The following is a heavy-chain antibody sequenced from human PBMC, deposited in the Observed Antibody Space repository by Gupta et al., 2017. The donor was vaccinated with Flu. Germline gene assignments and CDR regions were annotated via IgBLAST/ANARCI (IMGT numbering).Heavy chain of an antibody. CDR1: GYSFTSYW. V-gene: IGHV5-10-1*01. CDR2: IDTSESYT. CDR3: ARHVREVCGEVLEQEFDD. D-gene: IGHD3-10*02. J-gene: IGHJ4*02. Sequence: EVQLVQAGAEVKTPGESLMTSCKGSGYSFTSYWISWVRQMPGKGLESMGRIDTSESYTKHRTSGQVHVTIAADKSIRTADRQWSSLKASETALYDCARHVREVCGEVLEQEFDDGSQRTMVTVYS.